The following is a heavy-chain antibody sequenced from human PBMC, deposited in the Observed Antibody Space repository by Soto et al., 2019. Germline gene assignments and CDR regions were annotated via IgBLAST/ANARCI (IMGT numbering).Heavy chain of an antibody. CDR1: GYTFTSYA. V-gene: IGHV1-3*05. Sequence: QVQLVQSGAEEKKPGASVKVSCKASGYTFTSYAMHWVRQAPGQRLEWMGWINAGNGNTKYSQKFQGRVTITRDTSASTVYMELSSLRSEDTAVYYCARGGGWYVWFDPWGQGTLVTVSS. CDR3: ARGGGWYVWFDP. J-gene: IGHJ5*02. CDR2: INAGNGNT. D-gene: IGHD6-19*01.